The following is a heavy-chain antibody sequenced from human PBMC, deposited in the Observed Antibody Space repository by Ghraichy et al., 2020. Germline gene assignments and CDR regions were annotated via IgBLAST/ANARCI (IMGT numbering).Heavy chain of an antibody. J-gene: IGHJ6*02. V-gene: IGHV6-1*01. CDR1: GDSVSSNSAA. CDR3: ARQTEQWEVEHAMDV. D-gene: IGHD1-26*01. CDR2: TYYRSRWFT. Sequence: SQTLSLTCAISGDSVSSNSAAWNWIRQSPSRGLEWLGRTYYRSRWFTDSAPSVKSRIKISVDTSKNQLSLRLDSVRPEDSAVYYRARQTEQWEVEHAMDVWGQGTTVTVSS.